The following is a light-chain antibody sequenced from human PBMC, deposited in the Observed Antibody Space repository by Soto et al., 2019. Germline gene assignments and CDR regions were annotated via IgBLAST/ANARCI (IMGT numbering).Light chain of an antibody. CDR3: SSYTSSSTPVYV. J-gene: IGLJ1*01. Sequence: QSALTQPASVSGSPGQSITISCTGTSSDVGGYNYLSWYQQHPGKAPKLMIYDVSNRPSGVSNRFSGSKSGNTASLTISGLQAEDEADYYCSSYTSSSTPVYVFGTGTKLTVL. V-gene: IGLV2-14*01. CDR1: SSDVGGYNY. CDR2: DVS.